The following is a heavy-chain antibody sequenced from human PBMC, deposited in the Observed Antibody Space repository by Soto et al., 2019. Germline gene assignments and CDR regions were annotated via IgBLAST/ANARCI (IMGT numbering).Heavy chain of an antibody. J-gene: IGHJ5*02. D-gene: IGHD2-2*01. CDR1: GGSISSSSYY. Sequence: QMQLQESGPGLVKPSETLSLTCTVSGGSISSSSYYWGWIRQPPGKGLEWIGSIYYSGSTYYNPSLKSRVTISVDTSKNQFSLKLSSVPAADTAVYYGARQGIVVVPAAITPYGSYNWFDPWGQGTLVTVSS. CDR3: ARQGIVVVPAAITPYGSYNWFDP. V-gene: IGHV4-39*01. CDR2: IYYSGST.